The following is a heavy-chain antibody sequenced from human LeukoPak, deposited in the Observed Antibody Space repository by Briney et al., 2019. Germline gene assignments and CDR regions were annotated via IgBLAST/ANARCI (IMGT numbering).Heavy chain of an antibody. Sequence: PGGSLRLSCVASGFTFSNAWMTWVRQAPGGGREWVGRIKSKTAGGTIDYAAPVKGRFTISRDDSKNTLYLQMNSLKTEDTAVYYCTTGESMVGTTIHIRWADWGQGTLVTVSS. D-gene: IGHD1-26*01. V-gene: IGHV3-15*01. CDR2: IKSKTAGGTI. J-gene: IGHJ4*02. CDR3: TTGESMVGTTIHIRWAD. CDR1: GFTFSNAW.